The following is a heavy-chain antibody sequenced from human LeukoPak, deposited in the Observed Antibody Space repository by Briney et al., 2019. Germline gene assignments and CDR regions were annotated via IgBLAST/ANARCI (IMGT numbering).Heavy chain of an antibody. CDR1: GFTFSYYW. J-gene: IGHJ3*01. D-gene: IGHD3-22*01. V-gene: IGHV3-7*01. CDR3: ARQPIGGYYDSSGYPSDAFDV. Sequence: GGSLRLSCAASGFTFSYYWMSWVRQAPGKGLEWVTNITQNGSEKYYVDSVKGRFSISRDNAQNSLYLQMNSLRAEDTAVYYCARQPIGGYYDSSGYPSDAFDVWGQGTMVTVSS. CDR2: ITQNGSEK.